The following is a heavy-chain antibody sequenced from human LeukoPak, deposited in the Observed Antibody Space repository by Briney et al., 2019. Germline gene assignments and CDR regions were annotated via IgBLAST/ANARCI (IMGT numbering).Heavy chain of an antibody. V-gene: IGHV1-69*05. D-gene: IGHD3-3*01. CDR1: GGTFSSYA. J-gene: IGHJ4*02. Sequence: SVKVSCKASGGTFSSYAISRVRQAPGQGLEWMGRIIPIFGTANYAQKFQGRVTITTDESTSTAYMELSSLRSEDTAVYYCATPYYDFWSGYSSWGQGTLVTVSS. CDR3: ATPYYDFWSGYSS. CDR2: IIPIFGTA.